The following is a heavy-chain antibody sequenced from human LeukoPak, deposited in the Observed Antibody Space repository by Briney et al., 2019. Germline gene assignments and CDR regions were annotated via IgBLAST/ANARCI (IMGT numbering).Heavy chain of an antibody. CDR2: ISSSSSYI. CDR1: GFTFSSYS. J-gene: IGHJ4*02. CDR3: ARDGADSSSWYYFDY. D-gene: IGHD6-13*01. Sequence: PGGSLRLSCAASGFTFSSYSMNWVRQAPGKGLEWVSSISSSSSYIYYADSVKGRFTISRDNAKNSLYLQMNSLRVEDTAVYYCARDGADSSSWYYFDYWGQGTLVTVSS. V-gene: IGHV3-21*01.